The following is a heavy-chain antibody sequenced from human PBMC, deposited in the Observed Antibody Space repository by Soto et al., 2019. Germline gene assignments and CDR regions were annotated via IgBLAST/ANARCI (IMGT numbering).Heavy chain of an antibody. CDR1: GFIFSNYA. CDR3: AKDRLGGGLDY. CDR2: VTSRGDTT. D-gene: IGHD3-16*01. J-gene: IGHJ4*02. Sequence: EVQLLQSGGGLVQPGGSLRLSCAASGFIFSNYAMNWVRQAPGKGLEWVSIVTSRGDTTYYADSVKGRFTISRDNSKNTLYLQVKILTAEDTAVYYCAKDRLGGGLDYWGQGTLVSVSS. V-gene: IGHV3-23*01.